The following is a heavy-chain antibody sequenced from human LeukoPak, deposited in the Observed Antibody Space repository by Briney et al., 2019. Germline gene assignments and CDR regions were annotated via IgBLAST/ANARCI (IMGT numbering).Heavy chain of an antibody. CDR3: ARAYYDILRGLDYYYYMDV. CDR2: ISSSTSYL. CDR1: EFTFSSYS. D-gene: IGHD3-9*01. Sequence: PGGSLRLSCAASEFTFSSYSMNWVRQAPGKGLEWVSSISSSTSYLYYADSVKGRFTISRDNAKNSLYLQMNSLRAEDTAVYYCARAYYDILRGLDYYYYMDVWGKGTTVTVSS. V-gene: IGHV3-21*01. J-gene: IGHJ6*03.